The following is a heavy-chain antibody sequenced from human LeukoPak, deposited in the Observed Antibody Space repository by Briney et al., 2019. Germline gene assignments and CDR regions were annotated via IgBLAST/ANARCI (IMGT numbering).Heavy chain of an antibody. J-gene: IGHJ5*02. V-gene: IGHV4-4*09. CDR3: ARPKSRIGGWFDP. CDR2: IYTSGST. CDR1: VGPIDPYY. D-gene: IGHD2-15*01. Sequence: PSETLSLTCTVSVGPIDPYYWSGIRGPPGKGREWIGYIYTSGSTNYNPSLKSRVTISLNTSKNQFSLKLSSVTAADTAVYYCARPKSRIGGWFDPWGQGTLVTVSS.